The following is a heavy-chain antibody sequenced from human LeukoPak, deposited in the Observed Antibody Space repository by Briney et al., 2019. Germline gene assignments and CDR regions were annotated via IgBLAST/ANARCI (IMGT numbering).Heavy chain of an antibody. J-gene: IGHJ4*02. CDR1: GGSISSGGYY. CDR3: ARVASRGYSYAYADY. V-gene: IGHV4-31*03. Sequence: PSETLSLTCTVSGGSISSGGYYWSWIRQHPGKGLEWIGYIYYSGSTYYNPSLKSRVTISVDTSKNQFSLKLSSVTAADTAVYYRARVASRGYSYAYADYWGQGTLVTVSS. D-gene: IGHD5-18*01. CDR2: IYYSGST.